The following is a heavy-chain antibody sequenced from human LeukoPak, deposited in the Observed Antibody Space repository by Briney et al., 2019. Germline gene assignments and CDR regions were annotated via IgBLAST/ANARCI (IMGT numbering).Heavy chain of an antibody. D-gene: IGHD1-26*01. CDR1: GYSISSGYY. J-gene: IGHJ3*02. Sequence: SETLSLTCTVSGYSISSGYYWGWIRQPPGKGLEWIGSIYYSGSTYYNPSLKSRVTISVDTSKNQFSLKLSSVTAADTAVYYCARDSGSYRDAFDIWGQGTMVTVSS. CDR3: ARDSGSYRDAFDI. CDR2: IYYSGST. V-gene: IGHV4-38-2*02.